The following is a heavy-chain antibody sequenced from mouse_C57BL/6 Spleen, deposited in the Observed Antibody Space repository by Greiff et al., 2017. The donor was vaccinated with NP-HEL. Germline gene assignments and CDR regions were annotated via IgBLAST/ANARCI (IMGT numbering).Heavy chain of an antibody. D-gene: IGHD1-1*01. Sequence: EVKLVESGGGLVKPGGSLKLSCAASGFTFSDYGMHWVRQAPEQGLEWVAYISSGSSTIYYADTVKGRFTISRDNAKNTLFLQMTSLRSEDTAMYYCARGDYYGSRRNYFDYWGQGTTLTVSS. V-gene: IGHV5-17*01. CDR3: ARGDYYGSRRNYFDY. CDR2: ISSGSSTI. J-gene: IGHJ2*01. CDR1: GFTFSDYG.